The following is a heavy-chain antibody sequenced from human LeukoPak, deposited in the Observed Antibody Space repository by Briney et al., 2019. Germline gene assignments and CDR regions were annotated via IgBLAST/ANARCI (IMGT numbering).Heavy chain of an antibody. D-gene: IGHD1-7*01. Sequence: ASVKVSCKASGYTFTSYAMNWVRQAPGQGLEWMGWINTNTGNPTYAQGFTGRFVFSLDTSVSTAYLQISSLKAEDTAVYYCARLNYGDYYYGMDVWGQGTTVTVSS. CDR2: INTNTGNP. V-gene: IGHV7-4-1*02. CDR1: GYTFTSYA. J-gene: IGHJ6*02. CDR3: ARLNYGDYYYGMDV.